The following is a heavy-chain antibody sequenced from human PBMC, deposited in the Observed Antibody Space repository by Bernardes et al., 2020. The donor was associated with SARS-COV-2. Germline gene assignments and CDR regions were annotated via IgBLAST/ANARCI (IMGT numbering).Heavy chain of an antibody. CDR1: GGSISSNSPY. J-gene: IGHJ4*02. Sequence: SETLSLTCAVSGGSISSNSPYWGWIRQPPGKGLEWIGNIHYSGSTYYNPSLKSRVTISVDTSKTQFSLRLGSLTASDTAVYYCARLERGGWTDAHFDDWGQGTLVTVSS. V-gene: IGHV4-39*01. D-gene: IGHD6-19*01. CDR3: ARLERGGWTDAHFDD. CDR2: IHYSGST.